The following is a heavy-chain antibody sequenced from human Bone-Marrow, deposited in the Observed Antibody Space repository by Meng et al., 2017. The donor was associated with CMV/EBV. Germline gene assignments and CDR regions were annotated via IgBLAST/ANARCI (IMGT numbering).Heavy chain of an antibody. D-gene: IGHD3-3*01. V-gene: IGHV4-39*01. J-gene: IGHJ4*02. CDR1: GGSISSSSYY. Sequence: SETLSLTCTVSGGSISSSSYYWGWIRQPPGKGLEWIGSIYYSGSTYYNPSLKSRVTISVDTSKNQFSLKLSSVTAADTAVYYCARRSSIGVVIIRYYFDYWGQG. CDR3: ARRSSIGVVIIRYYFDY. CDR2: IYYSGST.